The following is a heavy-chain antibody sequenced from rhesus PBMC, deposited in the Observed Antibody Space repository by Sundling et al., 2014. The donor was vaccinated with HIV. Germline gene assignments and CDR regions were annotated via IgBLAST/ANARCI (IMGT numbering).Heavy chain of an antibody. CDR2: INGDSGST. J-gene: IGHJ4*01. D-gene: IGHD3-3*01. CDR3: ARDYTIWTSSLGY. CDR1: GASISSFW. Sequence: QVQLQESGPGLVKTSETLSLTCTVSGASISSFWWSWIRQPPGEGLEWIGEINGDSGSTRYSPSLKSRVTISRDTSKSQFSLKLNSVTAADTAVYYCARDYTIWTSSLGYWGQGVLVTVSS. V-gene: IGHV4-80*01.